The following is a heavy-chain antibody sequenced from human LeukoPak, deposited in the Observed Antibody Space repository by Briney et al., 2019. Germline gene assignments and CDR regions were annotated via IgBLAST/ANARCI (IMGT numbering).Heavy chain of an antibody. CDR3: ARMVAGPNWIDP. V-gene: IGHV2-5*05. J-gene: IGHJ5*02. CDR2: IYWDDDK. Sequence: ESGPTLVNPTQTLTLTCTFSGFSLSTRGVGVGWIRQPPGKALEWLALIYWDDDKRYGPSLKSRLTITKDTSKNQVVLTMTNMDPVDTATYYCARMVAGPNWIDPWGQGTLVTVSS. D-gene: IGHD6-19*01. CDR1: GFSLSTRGVG.